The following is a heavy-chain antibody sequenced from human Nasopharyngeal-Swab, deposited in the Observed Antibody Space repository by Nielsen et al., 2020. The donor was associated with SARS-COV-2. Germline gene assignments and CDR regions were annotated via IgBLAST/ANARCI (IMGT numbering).Heavy chain of an antibody. V-gene: IGHV4-39*01. CDR3: ARRPNCSSTSCSYYYYYMDV. CDR2: IYYSGST. D-gene: IGHD2-2*01. J-gene: IGHJ6*03. Sequence: RQAPGKGLEWIGSIYYSGSTYYNLSLKSRVTISVDTSKNQFSLKLSSVTAADTAVYYCARRPNCSSTSCSYYYYYMDVWGKGTTVTVSS.